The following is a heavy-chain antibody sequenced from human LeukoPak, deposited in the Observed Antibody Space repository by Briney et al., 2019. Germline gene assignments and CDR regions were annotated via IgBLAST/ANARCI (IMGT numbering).Heavy chain of an antibody. CDR3: ARETRTYCGGDCYWY. Sequence: SETLSLTCTVSGGSISSGDYYWRWLRQPPRKGLEWIGYIYYSGSTYYNPSLNSRVTISVDTSKNQFSLKLSSVTAADTAVYYCARETRTYCGGDCYWYWGQGTLVTVSS. V-gene: IGHV4-30-4*08. J-gene: IGHJ4*02. CDR2: IYYSGST. D-gene: IGHD2-21*01. CDR1: GGSISSGDYY.